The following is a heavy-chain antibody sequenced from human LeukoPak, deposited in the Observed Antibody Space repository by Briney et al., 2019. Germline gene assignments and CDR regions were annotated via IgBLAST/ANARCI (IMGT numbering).Heavy chain of an antibody. V-gene: IGHV3-23*01. CDR1: GFTFSSYA. CDR3: AQRIAVRPYPFGN. Sequence: GGSLRLSCAASGFTFSSYAMTWVRQAPGKGLEWVSAISGSGGSTYYAGSVKGRFTISRDNPKNTLHLQMNSLRAEDTAVYYCAQRIAVRPYPFGNWGQGTLVTVSS. CDR2: ISGSGGST. D-gene: IGHD6-6*01. J-gene: IGHJ4*02.